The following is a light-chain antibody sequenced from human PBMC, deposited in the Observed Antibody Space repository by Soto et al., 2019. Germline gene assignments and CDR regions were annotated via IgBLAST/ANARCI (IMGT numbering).Light chain of an antibody. J-gene: IGKJ2*01. Sequence: EIVMTQSPATLSVSPGERATLSCRASQSVSSNLAWYQQKPGQAPRLLIYGASTRATVIPARFSGSGSGPEFTLTISSLQSEDFAVYYCQQYNNWPQAFGPGTKLEIK. CDR2: GAS. CDR3: QQYNNWPQA. V-gene: IGKV3-15*01. CDR1: QSVSSN.